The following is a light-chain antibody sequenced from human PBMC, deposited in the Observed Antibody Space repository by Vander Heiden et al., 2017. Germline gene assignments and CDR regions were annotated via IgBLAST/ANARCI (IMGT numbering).Light chain of an antibody. CDR2: AAS. J-gene: IGKJ1*01. Sequence: DIQMTPSPYSLSASVGDRGTTTGRASQGISSWLAWYQQKPGKAPKLLIYAASSLQSGVPSRCSGSGSGTDFTLTISSLQPEDVATYYCQQANSFPWTFGQGTKVEIK. CDR1: QGISSW. V-gene: IGKV1-12*01. CDR3: QQANSFPWT.